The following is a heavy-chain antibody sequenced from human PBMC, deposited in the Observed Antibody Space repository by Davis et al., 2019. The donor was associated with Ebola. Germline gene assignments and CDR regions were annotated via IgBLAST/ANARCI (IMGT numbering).Heavy chain of an antibody. Sequence: PSETLSLTCTVSGGSISSYYWSWIRQPPGKGLEWIGEINHSGSTNYNPSLKSRVTISVDTSKNKFSLKLSSVTAADTAVYYCARGPRITIFGATFDPWGQGTLVTVSS. CDR3: ARGPRITIFGATFDP. CDR1: GGSISSYY. V-gene: IGHV4-34*01. D-gene: IGHD3-3*01. J-gene: IGHJ5*02. CDR2: INHSGST.